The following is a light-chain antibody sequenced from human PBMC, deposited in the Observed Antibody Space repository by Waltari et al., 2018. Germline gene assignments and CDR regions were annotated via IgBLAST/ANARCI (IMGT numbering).Light chain of an antibody. CDR2: EVT. CDR3: CSYVGLGTYV. J-gene: IGLJ1*01. CDR1: SSDVGNYNL. V-gene: IGLV2-23*02. Sequence: QSGLTQPASASGSPGQSITISCTGTSSDVGNYNLVSWYQQHPGKAPKLLIYEVTKRASGTSVRFSASKSGNTASLTISGLQAQEDEADYYCCSYVGLGTYVFGTGTKVTV.